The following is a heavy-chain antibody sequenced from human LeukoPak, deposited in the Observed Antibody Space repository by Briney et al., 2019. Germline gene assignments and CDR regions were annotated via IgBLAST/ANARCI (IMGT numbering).Heavy chain of an antibody. Sequence: GGSLRLSCAASGFTFSSHWMHWVRQAPGKGLEWVAVTLYGGNNKYYADSVKGRFTISRDNSKNTLYLQMNSLRAEDTAVYYCARDSVYSFDYWGQGTLVTVSS. CDR1: GFTFSSHW. CDR2: TLYGGNNK. CDR3: ARDSVYSFDY. J-gene: IGHJ4*02. D-gene: IGHD5-18*01. V-gene: IGHV3-30-3*01.